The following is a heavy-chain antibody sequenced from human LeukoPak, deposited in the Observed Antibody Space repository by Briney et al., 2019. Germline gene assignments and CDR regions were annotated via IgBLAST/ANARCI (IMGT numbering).Heavy chain of an antibody. CDR1: GGSISSYY. D-gene: IGHD6-19*01. J-gene: IGHJ6*02. CDR2: IYYSGST. V-gene: IGHV4-59*08. Sequence: SEALSLTCTVSGGSISSYYWSWIRQPPGKGLEWIGYIYYSGSTNYNPSLKSRVTISVDTSKNQFSLKLSSVTAADTAVYYCARGPGSSGWTYYYYGMDVWGQGTTVTVSS. CDR3: ARGPGSSGWTYYYYGMDV.